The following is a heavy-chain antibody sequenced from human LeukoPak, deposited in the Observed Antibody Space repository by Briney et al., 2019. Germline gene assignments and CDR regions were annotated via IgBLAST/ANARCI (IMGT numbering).Heavy chain of an antibody. CDR3: AKDPRFSYCSTSTCAYAFDI. CDR1: GLTLSSYA. D-gene: IGHD2-2*01. CDR2: ISGSGGNT. V-gene: IGHV3-23*01. J-gene: IGHJ3*02. Sequence: PGGSLRLSCAASGLTLSSYAMSWVRQAPGKGLEWVSGISGSGGNTYYADSAKGRFTISRDNSKNTLYLQMNSLRAEDTAVYYCAKDPRFSYCSTSTCAYAFDIWGQGTMVTVSS.